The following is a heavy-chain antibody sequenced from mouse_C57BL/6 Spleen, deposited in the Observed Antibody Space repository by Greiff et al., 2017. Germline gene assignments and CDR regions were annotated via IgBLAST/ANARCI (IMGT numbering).Heavy chain of an antibody. V-gene: IGHV1-64*01. CDR3: ASITTVVAGGY. CDR1: GYTFTSYW. Sequence: VQLQQPGAELVKPGASVKLSCKASGYTFTSYWMHWVKQRPGQGLEWIGMIHPNSGSTNYNEKFKSKATLTVDKSSITAYMQLSSLTSEDSAVYYCASITTVVAGGYWGQGTTLTVSS. J-gene: IGHJ2*01. D-gene: IGHD1-1*01. CDR2: IHPNSGST.